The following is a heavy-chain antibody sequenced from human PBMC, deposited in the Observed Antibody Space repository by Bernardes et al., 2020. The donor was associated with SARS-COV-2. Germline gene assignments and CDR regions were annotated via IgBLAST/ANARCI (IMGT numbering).Heavy chain of an antibody. V-gene: IGHV1-18*04. CDR3: AGGEWELPEHYYYCGMDV. Sequence: ASVKVSCKASGYTFTSYGISWVRQAPGQGLEWMGWISAYNGNTNYAQKLQGRVTMTTDTSTSTAYMELRSLRSDDTAVYYCAGGEWELPEHYYYCGMDVWGQGTTVTVSS. CDR1: GYTFTSYG. J-gene: IGHJ6*02. D-gene: IGHD1-26*01. CDR2: ISAYNGNT.